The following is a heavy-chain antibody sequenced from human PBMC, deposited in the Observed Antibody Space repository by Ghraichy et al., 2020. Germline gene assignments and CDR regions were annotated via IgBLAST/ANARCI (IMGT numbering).Heavy chain of an antibody. D-gene: IGHD5-12*01. J-gene: IGHJ3*02. CDR3: ARDVGYSGYDYLKGVAHAFDI. V-gene: IGHV1-46*01. CDR1: GYTFTSYY. Sequence: ASVKVSCKASGYTFTSYYMHWVRQAPGQGLEWMGIINPSGGSTSYAQKFQGRVTMTRDTSTSTVYMELSSLRSEDTAVYYCARDVGYSGYDYLKGVAHAFDIWGQGTMVTVSS. CDR2: INPSGGST.